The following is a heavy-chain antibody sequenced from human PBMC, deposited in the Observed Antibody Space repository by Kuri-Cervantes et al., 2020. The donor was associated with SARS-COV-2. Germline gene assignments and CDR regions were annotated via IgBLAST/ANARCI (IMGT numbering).Heavy chain of an antibody. CDR1: GGSISSYY. Sequence: SETLSLTCTVSGGSISSYYWSWIRQPAGKGLEWIGRIYTSGSTNYNPSLKSRVTMSVDTSKNQFSLKLNSVTAADTAVYFCARVPSAGPVAGGVDYWGQGTLVTVSS. J-gene: IGHJ4*02. CDR2: IYTSGST. CDR3: ARVPSAGPVAGGVDY. V-gene: IGHV4-4*07. D-gene: IGHD6-19*01.